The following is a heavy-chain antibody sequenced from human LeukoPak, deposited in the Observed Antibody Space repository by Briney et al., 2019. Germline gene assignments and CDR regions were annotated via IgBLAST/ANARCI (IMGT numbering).Heavy chain of an antibody. J-gene: IGHJ6*03. CDR1: GFTFSSYA. D-gene: IGHD1-26*01. CDR2: ISYDGSNK. CDR3: AKVAEVGATGYYYYMDV. Sequence: GGSLRLSCAASGFTFSSYAMSWVRQAPGKGLEWVAVISYDGSNKYYADSVKGRFTISRDNSKNTLYLQMNSLRAEDAAVYYCAKVAEVGATGYYYYMDVWGKGTTVTISS. V-gene: IGHV3-30*18.